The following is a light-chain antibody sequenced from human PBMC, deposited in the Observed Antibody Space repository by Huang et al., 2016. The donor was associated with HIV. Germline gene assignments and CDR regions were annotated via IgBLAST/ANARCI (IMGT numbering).Light chain of an antibody. CDR2: AAS. J-gene: IGKJ4*01. V-gene: IGKV1-39*01. CDR3: QQSYGTPLT. Sequence: DIQMTQSPSSLYASVGDRVTITCRASQTIASYVNWYQQKPGRAPKLLIYAASNLHRGVPSRFSGSGSGTHFTLTINGLQPDDFATYYCQQSYGTPLTFGGGTKVEIK. CDR1: QTIASY.